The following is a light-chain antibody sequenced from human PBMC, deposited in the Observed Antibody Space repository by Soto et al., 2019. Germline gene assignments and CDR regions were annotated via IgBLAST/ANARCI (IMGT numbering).Light chain of an antibody. Sequence: DIQMTQSPSSLSAPVGDRVTITCRASQDITNYLAWYQQRPGKVPKLLIYAASTLKSGAPSRFSGEGSGTDFTLTISSLQPEDVATYYCQKYNSAPLTFGGGTKVDIK. J-gene: IGKJ4*01. CDR2: AAS. V-gene: IGKV1-27*01. CDR3: QKYNSAPLT. CDR1: QDITNY.